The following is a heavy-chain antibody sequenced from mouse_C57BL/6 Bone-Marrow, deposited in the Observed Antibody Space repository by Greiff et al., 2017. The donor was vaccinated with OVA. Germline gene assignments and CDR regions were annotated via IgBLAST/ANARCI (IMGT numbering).Heavy chain of an antibody. Sequence: EVKVVESGGDLVKPGGSLKLSCAASGFTFSSYGMSWVRQTPDKRLEWVATISSGGSYTYYPASVKGRFIISRDNAKNTLYLQMSSLKSEDTAMYYCARHLSAYWGQGTLVTVSA. CDR3: ARHLSAY. V-gene: IGHV5-6*01. CDR1: GFTFSSYG. CDR2: ISSGGSYT. D-gene: IGHD6-2*01. J-gene: IGHJ3*01.